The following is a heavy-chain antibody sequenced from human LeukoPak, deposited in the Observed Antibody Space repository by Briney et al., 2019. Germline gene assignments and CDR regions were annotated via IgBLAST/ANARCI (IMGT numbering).Heavy chain of an antibody. V-gene: IGHV3-33*01. Sequence: GGSLRLSCAASGFTFSSYGMHWVRQAPGKGLEWVAVIWYDGSNKYYADSVKGRFTISRDNSKNTLYLQMNSLRAEGTAVYYCARESRPRNWNYDYWGQGTLVTVSS. J-gene: IGHJ4*02. CDR3: ARESRPRNWNYDY. D-gene: IGHD1-7*01. CDR2: IWYDGSNK. CDR1: GFTFSSYG.